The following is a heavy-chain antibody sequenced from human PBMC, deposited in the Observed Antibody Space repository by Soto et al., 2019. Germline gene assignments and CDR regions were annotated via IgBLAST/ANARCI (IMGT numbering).Heavy chain of an antibody. D-gene: IGHD6-13*01. V-gene: IGHV3-21*01. Sequence: GGSLTLSCAASGFTFRSFTMNWVRHAPGKGLEWVSSISSNSAYINYTDALRGRITISRDNAKNSLHLQMKSLRAEDTAVYDCTRDASRDSSARGWFDPWGPGTLVTVSS. CDR1: GFTFRSFT. J-gene: IGHJ5*02. CDR3: TRDASRDSSARGWFDP. CDR2: ISSNSAYI.